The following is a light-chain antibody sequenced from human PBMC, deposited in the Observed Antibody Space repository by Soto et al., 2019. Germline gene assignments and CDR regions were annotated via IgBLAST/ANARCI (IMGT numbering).Light chain of an antibody. Sequence: EIVLTQSPGTLSLSPGERATLSCRASQSVSSSYLAWYQQKPGQAPRLLIYVASSRATGIPDRFSGSGSGTDFTLTISRLEPEDFAVYYCQQYRSSPPYTFGQGTKLEIK. J-gene: IGKJ2*01. CDR2: VAS. CDR1: QSVSSSY. V-gene: IGKV3-20*01. CDR3: QQYRSSPPYT.